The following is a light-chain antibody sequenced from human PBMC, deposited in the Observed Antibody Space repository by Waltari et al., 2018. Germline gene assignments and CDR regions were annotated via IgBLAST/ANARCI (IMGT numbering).Light chain of an antibody. Sequence: DIKMTQSPSSLSASVGDTVTITCQASQSVRRYLNWYQQRPGEAPNLCIYTASNLQGGVPSRFSGNGSGTDFTLTIDSLQPEDFATYYCQQSDGIPFTFGQGTKLEVK. CDR3: QQSDGIPFT. CDR2: TAS. J-gene: IGKJ2*01. CDR1: QSVRRY. V-gene: IGKV1-39*01.